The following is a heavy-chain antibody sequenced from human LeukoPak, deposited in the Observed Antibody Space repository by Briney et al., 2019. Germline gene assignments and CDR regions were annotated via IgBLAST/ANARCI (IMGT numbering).Heavy chain of an antibody. D-gene: IGHD1-1*01. CDR3: ARVFSGRDY. CDR2: INHSGST. V-gene: IGHV4-34*01. Sequence: PSETLSLTCAVYGGSFSGYYWSWIRQPPGKGLEWIGEINHSGSTNYNPSLKSRVTISVDTSKNQFSLKLSSVTAADTAVYYCARVFSGRDYWGQGTLVTVSS. CDR1: GGSFSGYY. J-gene: IGHJ4*02.